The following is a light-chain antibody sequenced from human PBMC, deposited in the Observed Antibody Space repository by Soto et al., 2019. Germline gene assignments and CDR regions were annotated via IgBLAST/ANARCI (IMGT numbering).Light chain of an antibody. CDR3: QQYDRYPPT. CDR1: QSVSSSY. J-gene: IGKJ3*01. Sequence: EIVLTQSPGTLSLSPGERATLSCRASQSVSSSYLAWYQQKPGQAPRLLIYGASSRATGIPDRFSGSGSGTDFTLTISSLHPDDFATYYCQQYDRYPPTFGPGTKVDI. CDR2: GAS. V-gene: IGKV3-20*01.